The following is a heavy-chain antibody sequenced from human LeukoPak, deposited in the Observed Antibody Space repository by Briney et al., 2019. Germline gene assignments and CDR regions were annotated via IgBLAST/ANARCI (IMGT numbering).Heavy chain of an antibody. CDR1: GFTFSTYS. V-gene: IGHV3-21*01. D-gene: IGHD3-22*01. J-gene: IGHJ6*03. CDR2: ISSTSSYM. CDR3: ARVQLTMIPYMDV. Sequence: GGSLRLSCAASGFTFSTYSMNWVRQAPGKGLEWVSSISSTSSYMYYADSVKGRFTISRDNAKNSLFLQMNSLRVEDTAVYYCARVQLTMIPYMDVWGKGTTVTVSS.